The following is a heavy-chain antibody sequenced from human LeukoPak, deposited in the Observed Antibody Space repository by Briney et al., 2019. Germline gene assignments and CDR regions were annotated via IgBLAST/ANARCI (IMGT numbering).Heavy chain of an antibody. J-gene: IGHJ4*02. CDR1: GLTFSSYS. CDR2: ISSSSSYI. Sequence: PGGSLRLSCAASGLTFSSYSMNWVRQAPGKGLEWVSSISSSSSYIYYADSVKGRFTISRDNAKNSLYLQMNSLRAEDTAVYYCARGNRKIAVDIWGQGTLVTVSS. V-gene: IGHV3-21*01. CDR3: ARGNRKIAVDI. D-gene: IGHD6-19*01.